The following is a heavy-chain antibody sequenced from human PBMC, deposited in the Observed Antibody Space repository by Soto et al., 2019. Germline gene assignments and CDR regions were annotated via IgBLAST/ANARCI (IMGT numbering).Heavy chain of an antibody. D-gene: IGHD2-2*02. J-gene: IGHJ4*02. CDR2: IYYSGST. V-gene: IGHV4-39*01. Sequence: QLQLQESGPGLVKPSETLSLTCTVSGGSISSSGYYWGWIRQPPGKGLEWIGNIYYSGSTYYNPSLETRVTISADTSKNQFSLGLSSVTAADTAVYYCARHLSIPVDGVPLYFDSWGQGTLVTVSS. CDR3: ARHLSIPVDGVPLYFDS. CDR1: GGSISSSGYY.